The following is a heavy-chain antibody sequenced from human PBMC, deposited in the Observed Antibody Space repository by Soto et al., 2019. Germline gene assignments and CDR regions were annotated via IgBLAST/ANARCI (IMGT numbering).Heavy chain of an antibody. CDR1: SDSISSYY. V-gene: IGHV4-59*01. CDR3: ARGVLEWLLRDSYYYYMDV. D-gene: IGHD3-3*01. J-gene: IGHJ6*03. CDR2: IHYSGST. Sequence: SETLSLTCTVSSDSISSYYWSWIRQPPGKGLEWIGYIHYSGSTNYNPSLKSRVTLSVDPSNNQYSLKLSSVTAADTAVYYCARGVLEWLLRDSYYYYMDVWGKGTSVTVSS.